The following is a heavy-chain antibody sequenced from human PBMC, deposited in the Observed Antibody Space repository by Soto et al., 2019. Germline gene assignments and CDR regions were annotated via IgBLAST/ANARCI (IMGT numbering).Heavy chain of an antibody. J-gene: IGHJ6*02. V-gene: IGHV1-69*13. CDR3: ASHNKSVLRYLYGIDV. D-gene: IGHD3-9*01. CDR1: GGTFSSYA. Sequence: ASVKVSCKASGGTFSSYAISWVRQAPGQGLEWMGGVIPIFGTANYAQKFQGRVTITADESTSTAYMELSILRSEDTAVYYCASHNKSVLRYLYGIDVWGQGTTVTVSS. CDR2: VIPIFGTA.